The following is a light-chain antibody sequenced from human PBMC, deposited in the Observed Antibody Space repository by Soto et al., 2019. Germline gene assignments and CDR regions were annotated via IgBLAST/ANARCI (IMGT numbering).Light chain of an antibody. Sequence: DIQMTQSPSTLSASVGDRVTITCRASQSISSWLAWYQQKPGKAPKLLIYKASSLKSGVPSRFSGSGSGTEFTLTITSLQPDDFATYYCQQYNRNWPFGQGTKVQI. J-gene: IGKJ1*01. V-gene: IGKV1-5*03. CDR2: KAS. CDR1: QSISSW. CDR3: QQYNRNWP.